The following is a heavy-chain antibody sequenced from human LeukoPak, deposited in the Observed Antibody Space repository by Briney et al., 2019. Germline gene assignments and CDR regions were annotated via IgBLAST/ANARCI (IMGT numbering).Heavy chain of an antibody. D-gene: IGHD3-10*01. J-gene: IGHJ6*03. Sequence: GGSLRLSCAASGFTFSSYGMSWVRQAPGKGLEWISGMSGSGGRTYYADSVKGRFTISRDNSKNTLYLQMNSLRVEDTAVYYCGKAGRGGAITMIRGVKGDYYYMDVWGKGTTVTISS. CDR1: GFTFSSYG. V-gene: IGHV3-23*01. CDR3: GKAGRGGAITMIRGVKGDYYYMDV. CDR2: MSGSGGRT.